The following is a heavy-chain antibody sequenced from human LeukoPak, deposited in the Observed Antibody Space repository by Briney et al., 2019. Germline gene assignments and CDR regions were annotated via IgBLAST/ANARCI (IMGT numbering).Heavy chain of an antibody. D-gene: IGHD3-22*01. CDR3: ARTMYYYDSSGFFDY. J-gene: IGHJ4*02. V-gene: IGHV4-61*05. CDR2: IYSSGST. CDR1: GSSINSRNYY. Sequence: PSETLSLTCIVFGSSINSRNYYWAWIRQPPGQGLEWIGFIYSSGSTTYNPSLKSRVAISVDTSKNQFSLRLSSVTAADTAVYYCARTMYYYDSSGFFDYWGQGTLVTVSS.